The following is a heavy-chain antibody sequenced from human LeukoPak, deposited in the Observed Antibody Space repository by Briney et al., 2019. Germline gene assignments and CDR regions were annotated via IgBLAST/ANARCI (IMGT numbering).Heavy chain of an antibody. J-gene: IGHJ5*01. V-gene: IGHV3-33*06. D-gene: IGHD3-22*01. CDR3: VKDPGRDSSGWYAF. CDR2: VWYDGSNK. CDR1: GFIFSSYG. Sequence: PGGSLRLSCAASGFIFSSYGMHLVRQAPGKGLEWVAVVWYDGSNKYYADSVKGRFTISRDNSKNTLYLQMNSLRAEDTAVYYCVKDPGRDSSGWYAFWGQGTLVTVSS.